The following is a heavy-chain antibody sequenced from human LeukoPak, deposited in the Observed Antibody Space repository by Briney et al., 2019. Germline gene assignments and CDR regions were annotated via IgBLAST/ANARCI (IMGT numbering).Heavy chain of an antibody. CDR3: ARGGNSRPSYYYYYMDV. V-gene: IGHV4-34*01. J-gene: IGHJ6*03. CDR1: SGSFSSYY. Sequence: AETLSLTCAVYSGSFSSYYWSWLRQPPGKGLEWVGEINHSGSTNYNPSLKTGVTISVATSKNQFSLKLSSVTAADTAVYYCARGGNSRPSYYYYYMDVWGKGTTVTVSS. CDR2: INHSGST. D-gene: IGHD1-7*01.